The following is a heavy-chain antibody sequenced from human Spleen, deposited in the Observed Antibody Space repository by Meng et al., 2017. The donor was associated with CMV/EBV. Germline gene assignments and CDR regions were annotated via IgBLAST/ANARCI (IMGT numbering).Heavy chain of an antibody. CDR2: MNPTSGNT. D-gene: IGHD3-3*01. Sequence: VKVSCKASGYTFSSYDINWVRQATGQGLEWMGWMNPTSGNTGYAQKFLGRVTMTRDTSLSTAYMELNSLKSEDTAVYYCARVLKDFWGDYYTAFDYWGQGTLVTVSS. V-gene: IGHV1-8*01. J-gene: IGHJ4*02. CDR3: ARVLKDFWGDYYTAFDY. CDR1: GYTFSSYD.